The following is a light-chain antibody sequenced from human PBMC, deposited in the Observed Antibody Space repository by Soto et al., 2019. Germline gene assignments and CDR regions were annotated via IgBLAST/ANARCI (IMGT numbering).Light chain of an antibody. CDR3: SSFTAISTQV. Sequence: QSALTQPPSASGSPGQSVTISCTGTSSDVGGYNYVSWYQQHPGKAPKLMIYEVSKRPSGVPDRFSGSKSGNTASLTISGLQAEDEADYYCSSFTAISTQVFGGGTKLTVL. V-gene: IGLV2-8*01. CDR1: SSDVGGYNY. CDR2: EVS. J-gene: IGLJ3*02.